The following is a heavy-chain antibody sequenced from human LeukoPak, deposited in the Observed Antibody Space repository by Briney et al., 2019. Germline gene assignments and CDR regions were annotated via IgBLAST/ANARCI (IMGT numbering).Heavy chain of an antibody. V-gene: IGHV3-23*01. CDR1: GFTFSTYV. Sequence: GGSLRLSRAASGFTFSTYVMNWVRQAPGKGLEWVSANSGIAGSTYYANSVKGRFTIPRDTCNISLYLEMNSLRAECTATYYWAKDASQRLLQLGGAFEVSATRQRSPS. CDR3: AKDASQRLLQLGGAFEV. J-gene: IGHJ3*01. D-gene: IGHD2-15*01. CDR2: NSGIAGST.